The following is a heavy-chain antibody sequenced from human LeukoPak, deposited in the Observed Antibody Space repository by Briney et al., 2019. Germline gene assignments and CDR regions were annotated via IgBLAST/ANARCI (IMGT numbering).Heavy chain of an antibody. CDR1: GYTFEGHY. CDR2: MNPKSGGT. D-gene: IGHD3-3*01. CDR3: AKGPYDFWSGYLVYYMDV. Sequence: GASVKVSCKASGYTFEGHYMHWVRQAPGQRLEWMGWMNPKSGGTKYAQRFQGRVTMTRDTSLSTAYMELSRLTSGDTAVYYCAKGPYDFWSGYLVYYMDVWGKGTTVIVSS. J-gene: IGHJ6*03. V-gene: IGHV1-2*02.